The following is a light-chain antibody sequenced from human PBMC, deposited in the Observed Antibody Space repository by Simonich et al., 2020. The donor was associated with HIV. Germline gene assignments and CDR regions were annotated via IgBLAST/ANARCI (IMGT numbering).Light chain of an antibody. CDR1: QSVLYSSNNKNY. J-gene: IGKJ1*01. V-gene: IGKV4-1*01. CDR2: WAS. CDR3: QQYYSTPRT. Sequence: DIVMTQSPDSLAVYLGERATINCKSSQSVLYSSNNKNYLAWYQQKPGQPPKLLIYWASTRESGFPDRFSGSGSGTDFTLTISSLQAEDVAVYYCQQYYSTPRTFGQGTKVEIK.